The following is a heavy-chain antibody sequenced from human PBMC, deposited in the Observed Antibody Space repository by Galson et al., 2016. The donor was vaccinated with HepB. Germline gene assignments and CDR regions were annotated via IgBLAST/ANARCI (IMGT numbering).Heavy chain of an antibody. CDR1: GFTFSSHS. CDR2: ISSSSSNK. V-gene: IGHV3-48*04. CDR3: ARDPTRNYYDSSAYYYFSAVWFDP. Sequence: SLRLSCAASGFTFSSHSMNWVRQAPGKGLEWVSYISSSSSNKYYADSVKGRFTISRDNGKNSLYLQMNSLRAEDTAVYYCARDPTRNYYDSSAYYYFSAVWFDPWGQVTLVTGAS. D-gene: IGHD3-22*01. J-gene: IGHJ5*02.